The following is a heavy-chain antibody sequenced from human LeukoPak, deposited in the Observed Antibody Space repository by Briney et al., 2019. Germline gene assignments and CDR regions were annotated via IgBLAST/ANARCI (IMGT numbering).Heavy chain of an antibody. D-gene: IGHD6-6*01. CDR3: ARQIRPTYFDY. J-gene: IGHJ4*02. CDR1: GGSISSSNW. CDR2: IYHSGST. V-gene: IGHV4-4*02. Sequence: SSETLSLTCAVSGGSISSSNWWSWVRQPPGKGLEWIGEIYHSGSTNFNPSLKSRVTISVDTSKNQFSLKLSSVTAADTAVYYCARQIRPTYFDYWGQGTLVTVSS.